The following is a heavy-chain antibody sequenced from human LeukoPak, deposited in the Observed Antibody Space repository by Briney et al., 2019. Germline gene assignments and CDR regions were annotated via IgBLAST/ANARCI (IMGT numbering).Heavy chain of an antibody. CDR3: ARSPTYCSGANCYTRGGHFDY. J-gene: IGHJ4*02. D-gene: IGHD2-2*02. CDR2: MNPNSGNT. V-gene: IGHV1-8*01. CDR1: GYSFTSYD. Sequence: ASVKVSCKASGYSFTSYDINWVRQATGQGLEWLGWMNPNSGNTGYAQKFQGRVTMSRDTSISAAYVELSSLTSEDTAVYYCARSPTYCSGANCYTRGGHFDYWGQGSLVAVSS.